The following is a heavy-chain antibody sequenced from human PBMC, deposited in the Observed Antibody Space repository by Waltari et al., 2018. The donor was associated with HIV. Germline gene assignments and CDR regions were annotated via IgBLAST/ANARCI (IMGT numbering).Heavy chain of an antibody. D-gene: IGHD6-13*01. CDR2: IYTRGST. CDR3: ARVFSSWPRVHDVFDI. CDR1: GGSIISGSSY. Sequence: QVQLQESGPGLVKPSQTLSLTCPVSGGSIISGSSYVSWLRQHAGKGLEWIGRIYTRGSTNYNPSLKSRVTISVDTSKNQFSLKLSSVTAADTAVYYCARVFSSWPRVHDVFDIWGQGTMVTVSS. J-gene: IGHJ3*02. V-gene: IGHV4-61*02.